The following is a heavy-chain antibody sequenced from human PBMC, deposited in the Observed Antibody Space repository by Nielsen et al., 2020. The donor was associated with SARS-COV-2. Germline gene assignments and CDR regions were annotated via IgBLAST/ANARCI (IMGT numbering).Heavy chain of an antibody. CDR1: GFTFSSYG. J-gene: IGHJ6*02. CDR2: IWYDGRKK. Sequence: GESLKISCAASGFTFSSYGMNWVRQAPGKGLEWVAVIWYDGRKKYHADSVKGRFTISRDNSKNTLYLQMNSLRAEDTAMYYCAREGAGSSVYYGLGVWGQGTTVTVSS. CDR3: AREGAGSSVYYGLGV. V-gene: IGHV3-33*01. D-gene: IGHD6-13*01.